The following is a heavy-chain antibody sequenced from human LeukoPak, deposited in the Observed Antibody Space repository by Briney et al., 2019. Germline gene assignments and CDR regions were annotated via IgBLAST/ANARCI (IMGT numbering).Heavy chain of an antibody. Sequence: GGSLRLSCAASGFTFTNNFMSWVRQVPGKGLEWVANIKQDGSETTYADSVRGRFTIFRDNAKDSVYLLMNSLRAEDTALYYCARGVRYCSSTSCFYYYMDVWGKGTTVTVSS. V-gene: IGHV3-7*03. CDR2: IKQDGSET. CDR3: ARGVRYCSSTSCFYYYMDV. D-gene: IGHD2-2*01. J-gene: IGHJ6*03. CDR1: GFTFTNNF.